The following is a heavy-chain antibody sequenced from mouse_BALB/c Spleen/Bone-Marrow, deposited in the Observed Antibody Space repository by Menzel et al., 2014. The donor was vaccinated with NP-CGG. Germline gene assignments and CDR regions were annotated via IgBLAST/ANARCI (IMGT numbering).Heavy chain of an antibody. Sequence: EVKLQESGGGLVKPGGSLKLSCAASGFTFSSYTMSWVRQTPEKRLEWVATISSGGSYTYYPDSEKGRFTISRDNAKNTLYLQMSSLKSEDTAMYYCTRDPFYYGSSYAMDYWGQGTSVTVSS. D-gene: IGHD1-1*01. CDR2: ISSGGSYT. J-gene: IGHJ4*01. CDR3: TRDPFYYGSSYAMDY. V-gene: IGHV5-6-4*01. CDR1: GFTFSSYT.